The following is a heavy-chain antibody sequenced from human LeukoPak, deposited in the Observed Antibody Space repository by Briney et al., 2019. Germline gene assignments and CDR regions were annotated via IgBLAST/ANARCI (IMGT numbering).Heavy chain of an antibody. D-gene: IGHD4-17*01. V-gene: IGHV3-48*03. CDR2: ISSSGSTI. CDR3: ARVDGDNGAFDI. CDR1: GFTFSSYE. J-gene: IGHJ3*02. Sequence: GGSLRLSCAASGFTFSSYEMNWVRQAPGKGLEWVSYISSSGSTIYYADSVKGRFTISRDNAKNSLYLQMNSLRAEDTAVYYCARVDGDNGAFDIWAKGQWSPSLQ.